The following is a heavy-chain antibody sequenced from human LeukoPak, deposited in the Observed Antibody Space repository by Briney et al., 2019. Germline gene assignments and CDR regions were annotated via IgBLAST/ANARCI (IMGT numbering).Heavy chain of an antibody. CDR3: ARALGSIVDF. CDR2: ITSGGSST. V-gene: IGHV3-74*01. D-gene: IGHD6-6*01. J-gene: IGHJ4*02. CDR1: GFTFSNDW. Sequence: PGGSLRLSCAASGFTFSNDWMHWVRQAPGKGLVWVSRITSGGSSTTYADSVKGRFTTSRDNAKNTLYLQMSSLRAEDTGVYYCARALGSIVDFWGQGTLVTVSS.